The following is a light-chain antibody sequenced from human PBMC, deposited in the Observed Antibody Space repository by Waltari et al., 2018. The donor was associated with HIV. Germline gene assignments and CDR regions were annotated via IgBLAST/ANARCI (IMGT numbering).Light chain of an antibody. J-gene: IGKJ2*01. CDR2: AAS. Sequence: DIQMTQSPSSLSASGGDRVTITCRASQGIRNALGWYQQKPGEAPKRLIYAASTLQNGVSSRFSGSGSGTEFTLTITSLQPEDVATYYCLQHYDYPRTFGQGTKLEIK. CDR3: LQHYDYPRT. CDR1: QGIRNA. V-gene: IGKV1-17*01.